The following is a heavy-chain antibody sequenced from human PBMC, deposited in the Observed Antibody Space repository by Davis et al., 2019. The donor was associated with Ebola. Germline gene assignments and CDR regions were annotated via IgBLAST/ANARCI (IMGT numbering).Heavy chain of an antibody. Sequence: GESLKISCAASGFTFSSYGMHWVRQAPGKGLEWVAVIWYDGSNKYYADSVKGRFTISRDNSKNTVYLQMNSLRAEDTAIYYCAKGGTLADGLDDWGQGTLVTVSS. CDR3: AKGGTLADGLDD. V-gene: IGHV3-33*06. J-gene: IGHJ4*02. CDR2: IWYDGSNK. CDR1: GFTFSSYG. D-gene: IGHD3-16*01.